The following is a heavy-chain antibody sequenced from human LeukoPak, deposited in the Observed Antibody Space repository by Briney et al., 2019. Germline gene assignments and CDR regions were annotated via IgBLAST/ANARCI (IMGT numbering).Heavy chain of an antibody. CDR1: GSTFTSYD. V-gene: IGHV1-8*01. Sequence: ASVKVSCKASGSTFTSYDINWVRQATGQGLEWMGWMNPDSGNTGYAQKFQGRVTMTRNTSISTAYMELSSLRSEDTAVYYCAKTWWYRYYFDYWGQGTLVTVSS. D-gene: IGHD2-15*01. CDR2: MNPDSGNT. J-gene: IGHJ4*02. CDR3: AKTWWYRYYFDY.